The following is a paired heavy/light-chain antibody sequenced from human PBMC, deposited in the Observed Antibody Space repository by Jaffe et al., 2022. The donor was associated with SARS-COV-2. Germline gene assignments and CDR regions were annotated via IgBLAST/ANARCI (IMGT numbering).Light chain of an antibody. CDR1: QSVLYSANNKYN. CDR2: WAS. Sequence: DVVVTQSPDSLAVSLGERATINCKSSQSVLYSANNKYNLAWYQQKPGQPPKLLIYWASTRESGVPDRFIGSGSETDFTLTISSLQAEDVAVYYCQQYYSAPRAFGQGTKVEI. J-gene: IGKJ1*01. CDR3: QQYYSAPRA. V-gene: IGKV4-1*01.
Heavy chain of an antibody. V-gene: IGHV4-61*02. D-gene: IGHD1-26*01. CDR3: ASFTTSGTYFRPEDY. CDR1: GGSISSDNYY. CDR2: IHTSGTT. Sequence: QVQLQESGPGLVKPSQTLSLTCTVSGGSISSDNYYWSWIRQPAGKGLEWIGRIHTSGTTYYKSSLKSRVTISIDTSKNQFSLKVSSVTAADTAVYYCASFTTSGTYFRPEDYWGRGTLVTVSS. J-gene: IGHJ4*02.